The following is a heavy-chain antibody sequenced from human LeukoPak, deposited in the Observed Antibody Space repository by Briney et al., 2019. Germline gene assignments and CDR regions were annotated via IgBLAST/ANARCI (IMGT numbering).Heavy chain of an antibody. CDR2: ISGSGGLT. J-gene: IGHJ4*02. Sequence: ASVKVSCKASGGTFSSYAISWVRQAPGKGLEWVSDISGSGGLTYYADSVKGRFTMSRDNSKNTLYLQMNSLRAEDTAVYYCAKTTNPDFWGQGTLVTVSS. CDR1: GGTFSSYA. V-gene: IGHV3-23*01. D-gene: IGHD2-8*01. CDR3: AKTTNPDF.